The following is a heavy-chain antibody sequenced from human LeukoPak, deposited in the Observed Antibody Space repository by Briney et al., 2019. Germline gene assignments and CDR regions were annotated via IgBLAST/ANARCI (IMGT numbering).Heavy chain of an antibody. CDR3: AKDRGGGSGWPYYYYYYGMDV. V-gene: IGHV3-23*01. D-gene: IGHD6-19*01. Sequence: GGSLRLSCAASGFTFSSYAMSWVRQAPGKGLEWVSAISGSGGSTYYADSVKGRFTISRDNSKNTLYLQMNNLRAEDTAVYYCAKDRGGGSGWPYYYYYYGMDVWGKGTTVTVSS. J-gene: IGHJ6*04. CDR2: ISGSGGST. CDR1: GFTFSSYA.